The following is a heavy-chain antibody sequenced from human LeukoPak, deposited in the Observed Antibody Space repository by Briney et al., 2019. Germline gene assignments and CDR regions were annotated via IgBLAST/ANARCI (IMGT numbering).Heavy chain of an antibody. D-gene: IGHD3-10*01. CDR3: VRDLGKGGYYPDAFDI. CDR1: GGTFSSYA. CDR2: IIPIFGTA. Sequence: ASVKVSCKASGGTFSSYAISWVRQAPGQGLEWMRRIIPIFGTANYAQKFQGRVTITTDESTSTAYMELSSLRSEDTAVYYCVRDLGKGGYYPDAFDIWGQGTMVTVSS. V-gene: IGHV1-69*05. J-gene: IGHJ3*02.